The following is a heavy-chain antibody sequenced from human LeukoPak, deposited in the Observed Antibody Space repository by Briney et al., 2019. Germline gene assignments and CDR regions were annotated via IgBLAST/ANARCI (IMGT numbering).Heavy chain of an antibody. CDR2: ISSSSYI. CDR1: GFTFSSYS. Sequence: PGGSLRLSCAASGFTFSSYSMNWVRQAPGKGLEWVSSISSSSYIYYADSVKGRFTISRDNAKNSLYLQMNSLRAEDTAVYYCARLPGYGSGRDYWGQGTLVTVSS. D-gene: IGHD3-10*01. J-gene: IGHJ4*02. CDR3: ARLPGYGSGRDY. V-gene: IGHV3-21*01.